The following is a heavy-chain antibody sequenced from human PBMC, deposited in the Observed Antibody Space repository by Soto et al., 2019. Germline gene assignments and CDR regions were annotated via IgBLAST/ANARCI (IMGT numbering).Heavy chain of an antibody. J-gene: IGHJ4*02. V-gene: IGHV3-7*05. CDR2: IKQDGGAN. CDR3: ARVSTTNYFDY. Sequence: GGSLRLSCEVSGFTFSTHLMSWVRQAPGKGLEWVGNIKQDGGANYYVDSVKGRFTISRDNAKNSLYLQMNSLRAEDTALYYCARVSTTNYFDYWGQGTPVTVSS. CDR1: GFTFSTHL.